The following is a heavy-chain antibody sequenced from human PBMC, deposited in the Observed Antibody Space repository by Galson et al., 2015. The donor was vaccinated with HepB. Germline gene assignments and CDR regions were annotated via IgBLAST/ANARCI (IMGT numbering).Heavy chain of an antibody. CDR1: GFTFSSYA. V-gene: IGHV3-30*02. CDR3: AKGVLVRGAQSHFDY. D-gene: IGHD3-10*01. J-gene: IGHJ4*02. Sequence: SLRLSCAASGFTFSSYAMHWVRQAPGKGLEWVAFIRYDGSNKYYADSVKGRFTISRDNSKNTLYLQMNSLRAEDTAVYYCAKGVLVRGAQSHFDYWGQGTLVTVSS. CDR2: IRYDGSNK.